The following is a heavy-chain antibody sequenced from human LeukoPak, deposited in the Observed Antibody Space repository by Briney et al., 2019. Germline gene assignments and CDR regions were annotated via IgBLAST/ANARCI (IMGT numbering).Heavy chain of an antibody. Sequence: GGSLRLSCAASGFTFSSYGMHWVRQAPGKGLEWVAVIWYDGSNKYYADSVKGRFTISRDNSKNTLYLQMNSLRAEDTAVYYCARGRYSYGGPFDIWGQGTMVTVSS. CDR1: GFTFSSYG. J-gene: IGHJ3*02. CDR2: IWYDGSNK. V-gene: IGHV3-33*01. D-gene: IGHD5-18*01. CDR3: ARGRYSYGGPFDI.